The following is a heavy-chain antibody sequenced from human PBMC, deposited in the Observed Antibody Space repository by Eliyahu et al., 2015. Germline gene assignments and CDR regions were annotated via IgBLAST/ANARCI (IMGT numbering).Heavy chain of an antibody. J-gene: IGHJ4*02. V-gene: IGHV4-34*01. CDR3: ARARTMVRGVIRYYPFDY. CDR2: INHSGST. D-gene: IGHD3-10*01. CDR1: GGSFXGYS. Sequence: QVQLQQWGAGLLKPSETLSLTXAVXGGSFXGYSWSXIRQPPGKGLXWIGEINHSGSTNYNPSLKSRVTISVDTSKNQFSLKLSSVTAADTAVYYCARARTMVRGVIRYYPFDYWGQGTLVTVSS.